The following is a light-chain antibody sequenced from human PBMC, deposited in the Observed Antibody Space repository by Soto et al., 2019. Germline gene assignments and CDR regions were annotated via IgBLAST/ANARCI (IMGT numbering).Light chain of an antibody. J-gene: IGKJ1*01. CDR3: MQGTHWPART. Sequence: DVVMTQSPLSVPVTLGQPASISCRSSQSLAYSDGNTYLNWFQQRPGHSPRRLMYKVSNRDSGATDRFSGSGSGTDSTLKISTVDAEDVGVYYCMQGTHWPARTFGQGTKVDIK. CDR1: QSLAYSDGNTY. CDR2: KVS. V-gene: IGKV2-30*01.